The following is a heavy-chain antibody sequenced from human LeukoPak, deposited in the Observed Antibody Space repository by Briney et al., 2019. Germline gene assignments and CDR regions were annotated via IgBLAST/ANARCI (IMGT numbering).Heavy chain of an antibody. V-gene: IGHV4-39*07. CDR1: GGSISSSSYY. CDR2: IYYSGTT. J-gene: IGHJ6*03. CDR3: ARDFSSSSTVYYYYYMDV. Sequence: SETLSLTCTVSGGSISSSSYYWGWIRQPPGKGLEWIGSIYYSGTTYYSPSLKSRVTISLDTSKNQFSLKLSSVTAADTAIYYCARDFSSSSTVYYYYYMDVWAKGPRSPSP. D-gene: IGHD6-6*01.